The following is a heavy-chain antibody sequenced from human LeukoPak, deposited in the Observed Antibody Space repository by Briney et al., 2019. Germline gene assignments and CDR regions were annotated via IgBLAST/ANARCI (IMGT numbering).Heavy chain of an antibody. CDR2: MNPNSGNT. CDR1: GYSFISYD. J-gene: IGHJ4*02. Sequence: VASVKVSCKASGYSFISYDVYWVRQATGQGLEWMGWMNPNSGNTGYAQKFQGRVTMTRNTSISTAYMELSSQRSEDTAVYYCARVLTNDGGNAGLGYWGQGTLVTVSS. V-gene: IGHV1-8*01. D-gene: IGHD4-23*01. CDR3: ARVLTNDGGNAGLGY.